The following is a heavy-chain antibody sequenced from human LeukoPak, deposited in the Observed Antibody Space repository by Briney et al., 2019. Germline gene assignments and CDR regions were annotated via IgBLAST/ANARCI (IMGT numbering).Heavy chain of an antibody. D-gene: IGHD1-26*01. CDR3: ARTYSGSFHFDY. Sequence: SETLSLTCTVSGGSINTNYWTWIRQPPGKGLEWIGYIYYTGSTTYNPSLKSRVTISVDTSKNQFSLKLNSVTAADTAVYYCARTYSGSFHFDYWGQGTLVTVSS. CDR1: GGSINTNY. J-gene: IGHJ4*02. V-gene: IGHV4-59*08. CDR2: IYYTGST.